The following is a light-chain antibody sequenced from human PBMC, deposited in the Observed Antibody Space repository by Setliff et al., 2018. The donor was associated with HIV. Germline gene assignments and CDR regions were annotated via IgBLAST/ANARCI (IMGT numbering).Light chain of an antibody. Sequence: QSALARPASVSGSPGQSISISCTGTSSDIGGYNSVSWYQQHPGKAPKLMIYDVTNRPSGVSNRFSGSKSGNTASLTISGLQAEDEGDYYCSSYTTTSTLRFGGGTKVTVL. J-gene: IGLJ2*01. CDR2: DVT. V-gene: IGLV2-14*03. CDR1: SSDIGGYNS. CDR3: SSYTTTSTLR.